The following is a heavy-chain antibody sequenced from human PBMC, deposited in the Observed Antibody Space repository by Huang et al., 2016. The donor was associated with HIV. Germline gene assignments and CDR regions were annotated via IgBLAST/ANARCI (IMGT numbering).Heavy chain of an antibody. CDR1: GLTFSNYP. J-gene: IGHJ2*01. Sequence: QVQLVESGGGVVQPGGSLRLACAASGLTFSNYPMPWVRQAPGKGLEWVAGSSEDDGSTTYFADSVKGRFTISRDNSKNTVYLQMSSLRADDTAVFYCARDVLRGLGYFDVWGRGTLVTVSS. D-gene: IGHD4-17*01. CDR3: ARDVLRGLGYFDV. CDR2: SSEDDGSTT. V-gene: IGHV3-30-3*01.